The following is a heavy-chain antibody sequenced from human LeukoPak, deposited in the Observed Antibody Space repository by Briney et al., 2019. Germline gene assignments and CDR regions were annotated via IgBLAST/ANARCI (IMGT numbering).Heavy chain of an antibody. V-gene: IGHV4-34*01. D-gene: IGHD4-11*01. CDR3: ARPTTNPRKYYMDV. J-gene: IGHJ6*03. Sequence: SETLSLTCTVSGGSISSYYWSWIRQPPGKGLEWIGEINHSGSTNYNPSLKSRVTISVDTSKNQFSLKLSSVTAADTAVYYCARPTTNPRKYYMDVWGKGTTVTVSS. CDR2: INHSGST. CDR1: GGSISSYY.